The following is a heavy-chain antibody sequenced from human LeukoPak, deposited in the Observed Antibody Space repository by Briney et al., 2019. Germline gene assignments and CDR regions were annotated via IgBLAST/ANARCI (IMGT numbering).Heavy chain of an antibody. CDR1: GFTFSSYG. V-gene: IGHV3-30*18. CDR2: ISYDGSNK. CDR3: ANLATTYGSGRTFDY. J-gene: IGHJ4*02. Sequence: GRSLRLSCAAPGFTFSSYGMHWVRQAPGKGLEWVAVISYDGSNKYYADSVKGRFTISRDNSKNTLYLQMNSLRAEDTAVYYCANLATTYGSGRTFDYWGQGTLVTVSS. D-gene: IGHD3-10*01.